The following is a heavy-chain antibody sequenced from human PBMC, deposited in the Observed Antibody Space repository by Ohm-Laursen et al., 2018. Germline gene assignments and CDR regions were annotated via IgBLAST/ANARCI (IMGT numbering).Heavy chain of an antibody. V-gene: IGHV1-69*04. Sequence: SSVNVSCKASGGTLSSYAISWVRQAPGQGLEWMGRIILILGIANYAQKFQGRVTITADKSTSTAYMELSSLRSEDTAVYYCATEYYDSSGYYSLGGMDVWGQGTTVTVSS. D-gene: IGHD3-22*01. CDR1: GGTLSSYA. CDR2: IILILGIA. J-gene: IGHJ6*02. CDR3: ATEYYDSSGYYSLGGMDV.